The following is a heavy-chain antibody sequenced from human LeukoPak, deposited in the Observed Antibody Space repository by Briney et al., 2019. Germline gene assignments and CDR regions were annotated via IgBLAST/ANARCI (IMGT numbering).Heavy chain of an antibody. CDR3: ARQRTRMATIAY. Sequence: SETLSLTCTVSGGSISSSSYYWGWIRQPPGKGLEWIGSIYYSGSTYYNPSLKSRVTISVDTSKNQFSLKLSSVTAADTAVYYCARQRTRMATIAYWGQGTLVTVSS. CDR1: GGSISSSSYY. CDR2: IYYSGST. D-gene: IGHD5-24*01. J-gene: IGHJ4*02. V-gene: IGHV4-39*01.